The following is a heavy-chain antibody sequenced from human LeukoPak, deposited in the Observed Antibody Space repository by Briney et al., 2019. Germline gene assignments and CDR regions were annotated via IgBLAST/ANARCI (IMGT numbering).Heavy chain of an antibody. CDR3: ARTYGSSGLGYFDL. CDR1: GGSISSYY. Sequence: SETLSLTCTVSGGSISSYYWSWIRQPPGKGLEWIGYIYYSGSTNYSPSLKSRLTISVDTSKNQFSLKLSSVTAADTAVYYCARTYGSSGLGYFDLWGRGALVTVSS. D-gene: IGHD6-13*01. V-gene: IGHV4-59*01. CDR2: IYYSGST. J-gene: IGHJ2*01.